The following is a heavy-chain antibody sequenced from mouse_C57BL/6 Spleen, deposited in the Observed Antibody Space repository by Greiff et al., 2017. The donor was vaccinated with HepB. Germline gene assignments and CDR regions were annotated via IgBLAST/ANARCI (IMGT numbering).Heavy chain of an antibody. CDR3: ARYDSRFDY. V-gene: IGHV1-82*01. CDR2: IYPGDGDT. Sequence: VQRVESGPELVKPGASVKISCKASGYAFSSSWMNWVKQRPGKGLEWIGRIYPGDGDTNYNGKFKGKATLTADKSSSTAYMQLSSLTSEDSAVYFCARYDSRFDYWGKGTTLTVSS. J-gene: IGHJ2*01. D-gene: IGHD2-4*01. CDR1: GYAFSSSW.